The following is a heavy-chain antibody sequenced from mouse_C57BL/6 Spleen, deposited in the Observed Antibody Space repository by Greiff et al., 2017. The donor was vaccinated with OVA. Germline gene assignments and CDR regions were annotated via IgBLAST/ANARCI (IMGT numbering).Heavy chain of an antibody. Sequence: EVKLVESGPELVKPGASVKIPCKASGYTFTDYNMDWVKQSHGKSLEWIGDINPNNGGTIYNQKFKGKATLTVDKSSSTSYMELRSLTSEDTAVYYCARRRYGSSPYYFDYWGQGTTLTVSS. CDR3: ARRRYGSSPYYFDY. CDR2: INPNNGGT. CDR1: GYTFTDYN. J-gene: IGHJ2*01. V-gene: IGHV1-18*01. D-gene: IGHD1-1*01.